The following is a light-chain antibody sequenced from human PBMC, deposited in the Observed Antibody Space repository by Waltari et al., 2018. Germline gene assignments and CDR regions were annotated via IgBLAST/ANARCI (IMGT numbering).Light chain of an antibody. J-gene: IGKJ1*01. CDR2: DTS. Sequence: EIVLTQSPGTLSLSPGERATLSCRASQSVSRYLAWYQQRPCQPPRLLIYDTSTRATGIPDRFSGSGSGTDFSLTISRLEPEDFAVYYCQTYGTLPATFGQGTKVEI. CDR1: QSVSRY. CDR3: QTYGTLPAT. V-gene: IGKV3-20*01.